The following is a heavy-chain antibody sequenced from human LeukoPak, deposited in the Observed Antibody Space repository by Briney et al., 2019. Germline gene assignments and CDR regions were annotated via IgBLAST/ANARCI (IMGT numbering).Heavy chain of an antibody. Sequence: GGSLRLSCAASGFTVSSNYMSWVRQAPGKGLEWVSVIYSGGSTYYADSVKGRFTISRDNAKNSLYLQMNSLRAEDTAVYYCARLTTVWDFDYWGQGTLVTVSS. CDR3: ARLTTVWDFDY. J-gene: IGHJ4*02. CDR1: GFTVSSNY. V-gene: IGHV3-66*01. CDR2: IYSGGST. D-gene: IGHD4-17*01.